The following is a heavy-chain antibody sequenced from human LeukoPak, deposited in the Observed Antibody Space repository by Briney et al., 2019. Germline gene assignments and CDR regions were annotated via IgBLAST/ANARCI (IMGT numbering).Heavy chain of an antibody. J-gene: IGHJ4*02. CDR1: GFTVNSNY. CDR2: LYNTENT. Sequence: GGSLTLSCAASGFTVNSNYLSWGRHPPGKGLEWVSTLYNTENTYYADSVKGRFSISRDNSKNTLLLQMNILRAEDTAVYYCARLTPAAGRLYFVDWGPGTLVTVSS. CDR3: ARLTPAAGRLYFVD. D-gene: IGHD6-13*01. V-gene: IGHV3-53*01.